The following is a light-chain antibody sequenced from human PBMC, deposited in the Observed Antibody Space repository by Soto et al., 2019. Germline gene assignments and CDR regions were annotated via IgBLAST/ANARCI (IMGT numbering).Light chain of an antibody. J-gene: IGKJ1*01. V-gene: IGKV3-20*01. Sequence: EIVLTQSPGTLSLSPGERATLSCRASQSVSRYYLAWYQQRPGQAPRLLIYDAFNRATGIPDRFSGRGSGTDFTLTISRLEPEDFAVYYCQQYGDSPRTFGQGTKVEIK. CDR3: QQYGDSPRT. CDR1: QSVSRYY. CDR2: DAF.